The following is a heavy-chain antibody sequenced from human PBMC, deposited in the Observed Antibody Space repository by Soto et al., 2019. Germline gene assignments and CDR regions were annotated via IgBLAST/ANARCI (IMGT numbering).Heavy chain of an antibody. Sequence: EVQLLESGGGLVQPGGSLRLSCAASGFTFSSYAMWWVRQAPGKGLECVSAISGGGETTYYADSVKGRFTISRDNSKNTRYLQMNSLIAEDTAVYYCAFNSGSGSYYFDYWGQGTLVTVSS. D-gene: IGHD3-10*01. CDR2: ISGGGETT. V-gene: IGHV3-23*01. CDR1: GFTFSSYA. CDR3: AFNSGSGSYYFDY. J-gene: IGHJ4*02.